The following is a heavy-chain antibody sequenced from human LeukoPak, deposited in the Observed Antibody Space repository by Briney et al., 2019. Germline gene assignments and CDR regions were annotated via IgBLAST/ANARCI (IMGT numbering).Heavy chain of an antibody. CDR2: ISSDGTYT. CDR1: GFTFSSHL. D-gene: IGHD1-14*01. Sequence: GGSLRLSCAASGFTFSSHLMHWVRQAPGKGLVWVSRISSDGTYTNYADSVKGPFTISRDNSKNTLYLQMHSLRPEDTAIYYCATTGSFVFDYWGQGTLVTVSS. J-gene: IGHJ4*02. CDR3: ATTGSFVFDY. V-gene: IGHV3-74*01.